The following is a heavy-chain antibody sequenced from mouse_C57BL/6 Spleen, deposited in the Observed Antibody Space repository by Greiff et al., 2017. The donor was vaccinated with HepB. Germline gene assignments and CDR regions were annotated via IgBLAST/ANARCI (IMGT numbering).Heavy chain of an antibody. CDR1: GYSITSDY. CDR3: ARPVITTVVDLPFDD. Sequence: EVKLMESGPGLAKPSQTLSLTCSVPGYSITSDYWNWIRKFPGNKLEYMGYISYSGSTNYNPSIISRISITRETSKNQYYLQLRSVTTEDTATYYCARPVITTVVDLPFDDWGQVTTLTVSS. CDR2: ISYSGST. J-gene: IGHJ2*01. D-gene: IGHD1-1*01. V-gene: IGHV3-8*01.